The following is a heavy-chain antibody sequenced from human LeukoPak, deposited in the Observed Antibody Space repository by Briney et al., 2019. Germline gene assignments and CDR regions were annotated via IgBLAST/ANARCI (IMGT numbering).Heavy chain of an antibody. Sequence: SETLSLTCTVSGGSISSSSYYWNWIRQPAGKGLEWIGRIYTSGSTNYNPSLKSRVTISVDTSKNQFSLKLSSVTAADTAVYYCAREVHCSGGSCYTYWGQGTLVTVSS. J-gene: IGHJ4*02. CDR1: GGSISSSSYY. D-gene: IGHD2-15*01. V-gene: IGHV4-61*02. CDR2: IYTSGST. CDR3: AREVHCSGGSCYTY.